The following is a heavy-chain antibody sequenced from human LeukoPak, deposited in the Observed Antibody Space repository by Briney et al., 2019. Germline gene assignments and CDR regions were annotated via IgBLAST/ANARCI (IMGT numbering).Heavy chain of an antibody. CDR1: GGSISSGSYY. D-gene: IGHD5-18*01. CDR3: ARDDSYGYLDV. V-gene: IGHV4-61*02. CDR2: IYTSGST. Sequence: SETLSLTCTVSGGSISSGSYYWSWIRQPAGKGLEWIGRIYTSGSTNYNPSLKSRVTISVDTSKNQFSLKLSSVTAADTAVYYCARDDSYGYLDVWGKGTTVTISS. J-gene: IGHJ6*03.